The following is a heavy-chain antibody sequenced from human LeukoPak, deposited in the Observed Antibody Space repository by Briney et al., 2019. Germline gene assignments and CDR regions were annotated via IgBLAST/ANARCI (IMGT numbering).Heavy chain of an antibody. CDR3: AKDIYYDILTGYVDY. V-gene: IGHV3-9*01. Sequence: PGGSLRLSCAASGFTFDDYAMHWVRQAPGKGLEWVSGISWNSGSIGYADSVKGRFTISRDNAKNSLYLQMNSLRAEDTALYYCAKDIYYDILTGYVDYWGQGTLVTVSS. CDR1: GFTFDDYA. CDR2: ISWNSGSI. J-gene: IGHJ4*02. D-gene: IGHD3-9*01.